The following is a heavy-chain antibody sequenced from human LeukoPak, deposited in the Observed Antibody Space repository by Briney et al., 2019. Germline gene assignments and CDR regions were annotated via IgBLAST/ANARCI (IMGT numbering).Heavy chain of an antibody. CDR2: ISDIGAST. J-gene: IGHJ3*02. CDR1: GFSFSNYA. Sequence: PGGSLRLSCAPSGFSFSNYAMSGGRQAPGKGLEWVSDISDIGASTNYVCSVKGRFTISRDNSNNILYMQMNSLRAEDTALYYCARKGNGALDIWGQGTMVTVSS. V-gene: IGHV3-23*01. D-gene: IGHD1-1*01. CDR3: ARKGNGALDI.